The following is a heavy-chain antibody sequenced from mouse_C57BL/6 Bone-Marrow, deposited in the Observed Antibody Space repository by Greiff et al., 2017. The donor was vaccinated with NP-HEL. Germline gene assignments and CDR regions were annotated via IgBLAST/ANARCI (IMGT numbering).Heavy chain of an antibody. CDR1: GYTFTSYG. CDR2: IYPRSGNT. V-gene: IGHV1-81*01. D-gene: IGHD2-3*01. J-gene: IGHJ3*01. Sequence: VQLQESGAELARPGASVKLSCKASGYTFTSYGISWVKQRTGQGLEWIGEIYPRSGNTYYNEKFKGKATLTADKSSSTAYMELRSLTSEDSAVYFCARGRDGYYSFAYWGQGTLVTVSA. CDR3: ARGRDGYYSFAY.